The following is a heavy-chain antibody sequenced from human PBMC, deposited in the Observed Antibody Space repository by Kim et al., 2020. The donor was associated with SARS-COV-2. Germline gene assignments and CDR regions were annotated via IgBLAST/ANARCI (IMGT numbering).Heavy chain of an antibody. CDR3: AR. CDR2: ILPMVDIP. CDR1: GGTFSNYA. Sequence: SVKVSCKSSGGTFSNYAVNWVRQAPGQGLEWMGRILPMVDIPNYARNFQGRLTTTADKSTSTAYMELTGLTSADTAVYYCARGGQ. V-gene: IGHV1-69*04. J-gene: IGHJ6*01.